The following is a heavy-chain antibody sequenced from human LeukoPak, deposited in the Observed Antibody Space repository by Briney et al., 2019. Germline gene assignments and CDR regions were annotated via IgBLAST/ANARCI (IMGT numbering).Heavy chain of an antibody. D-gene: IGHD6-19*01. Sequence: GRSLRLSCAGSGFIFNNYAMHWVRQPPGKGLEWVSGISWDSGSIDYADSVKGRFTISRDNAKNSLYLQMNSLRVEDTAFYYCAKDNRRHYTSGPNPDSLHWGQGALVTVSS. J-gene: IGHJ4*02. CDR3: AKDNRRHYTSGPNPDSLH. CDR1: GFIFNNYA. V-gene: IGHV3-9*01. CDR2: ISWDSGSI.